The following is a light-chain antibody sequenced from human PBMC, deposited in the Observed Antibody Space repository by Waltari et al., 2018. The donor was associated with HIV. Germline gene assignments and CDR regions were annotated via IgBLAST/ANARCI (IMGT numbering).Light chain of an antibody. CDR3: CSYAGSYTV. CDR2: GVN. J-gene: IGLJ3*02. CDR1: SSDVGGYKY. Sequence: QSALTQPRSVSGSPGQSVTISCTGTSSDVGGYKYVSWYQQHPDKAPKFMIYGVNKRRPGVPDRFSGSKSGNTASLTISGLQAEDESDYYCCSYAGSYTVFGGGTKLTVL. V-gene: IGLV2-11*01.